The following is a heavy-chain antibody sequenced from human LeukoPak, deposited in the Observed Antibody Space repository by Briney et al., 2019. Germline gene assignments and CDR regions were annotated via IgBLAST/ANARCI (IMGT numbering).Heavy chain of an antibody. J-gene: IGHJ5*02. CDR1: GFTFSSYW. Sequence: GGSLRLSCAASGFTFSSYWMSWVRQAPGKGLGWVANIKQDGSEKYYVDSVKGRFTISRDNAKNSLYLQVNSLRAEDTAVYYCARHEVLRFLEWSNWFDPWGQGTLVTVSS. V-gene: IGHV3-7*01. CDR2: IKQDGSEK. D-gene: IGHD3-3*01. CDR3: ARHEVLRFLEWSNWFDP.